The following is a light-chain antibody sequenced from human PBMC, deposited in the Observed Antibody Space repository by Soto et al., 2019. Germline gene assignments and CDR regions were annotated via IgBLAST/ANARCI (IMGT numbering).Light chain of an antibody. CDR2: DVN. Sequence: QSALTQPRSVSASPGQSVAISCTGTSSDVGGYTYASWYQQHPGKAPKLMIYDVNKRPSGVPDRFSGSKSGNTASLTISGLQADDEADYYCCSYAGTYTYVFGTGTKLTVL. CDR3: CSYAGTYTYV. J-gene: IGLJ1*01. V-gene: IGLV2-11*01. CDR1: SSDVGGYTY.